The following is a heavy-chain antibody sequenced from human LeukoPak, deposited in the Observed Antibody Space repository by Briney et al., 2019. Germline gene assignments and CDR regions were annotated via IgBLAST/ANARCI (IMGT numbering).Heavy chain of an antibody. CDR3: ARGYTEDGYNFGASFYFDY. CDR2: ISSSSNYI. CDR1: GFSFSTYN. V-gene: IGHV3-21*01. J-gene: IGHJ4*02. Sequence: PGGSLRLSCAASGFSFSTYNINWVRQAPGKGLEWVSSISSSSNYIYYADSVKGRFTISRDNAKNSLHLQMDSLGDEDTAVFYCARGYTEDGYNFGASFYFDYWGQGTLVTVSS. D-gene: IGHD5-24*01.